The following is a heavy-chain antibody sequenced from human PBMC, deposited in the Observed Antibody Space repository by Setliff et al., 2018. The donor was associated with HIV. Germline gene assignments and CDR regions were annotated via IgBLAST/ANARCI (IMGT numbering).Heavy chain of an antibody. Sequence: PSETLSLTCTVYGGSFSNYYTNWIRQPPGKGLEWIGIMNSKGESFYNASFTNGVLISIDTSKNRFSLTMTSVTAADTAVYYCARHRQISDWFDPWGQGILVTVSS. CDR3: ARHRQISDWFDP. D-gene: IGHD3-10*01. CDR2: MNSKGES. J-gene: IGHJ5*02. CDR1: GGSFSNYY. V-gene: IGHV4-59*08.